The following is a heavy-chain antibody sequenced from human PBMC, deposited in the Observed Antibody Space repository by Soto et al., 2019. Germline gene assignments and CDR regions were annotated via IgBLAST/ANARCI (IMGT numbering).Heavy chain of an antibody. CDR1: GFTFSSYG. J-gene: IGHJ5*02. CDR2: ISYDGSNK. CDR3: AKVGGSNWFDP. V-gene: IGHV3-30*18. D-gene: IGHD1-26*01. Sequence: GGSLRLSCAASGFTFSSYGMHWVRQAPGKGLEWVAVISYDGSNKYYADSVKGRFTISRDNSKNTLYLQMNSLRAEDTAVYYCAKVGGSNWFDPWGQGTLVTVS.